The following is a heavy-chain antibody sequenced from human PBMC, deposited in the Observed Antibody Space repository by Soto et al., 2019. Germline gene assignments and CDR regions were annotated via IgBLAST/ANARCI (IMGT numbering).Heavy chain of an antibody. CDR2: ISAYNGDT. V-gene: IGHV1-18*01. J-gene: IGHJ5*02. CDR1: GYTFTSYG. D-gene: IGHD6-13*01. CDR3: ATAEPRIAALFNWFDP. Sequence: ASVKVSCKASGYTFTSYGISWVRQAPGQGLEWMGWISAYNGDTNYAQKLQGRVTMTTDTSTSTAYMELRSLRSDDTAVYYCATAEPRIAALFNWFDPWGQGTLVTVSS.